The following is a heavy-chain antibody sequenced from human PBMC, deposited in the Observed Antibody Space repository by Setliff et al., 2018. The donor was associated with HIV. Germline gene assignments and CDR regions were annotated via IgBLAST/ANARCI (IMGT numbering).Heavy chain of an antibody. D-gene: IGHD5-12*01. CDR3: AKEVATTYYYRYMDV. CDR1: GGTFSDSA. J-gene: IGHJ6*03. V-gene: IGHV1-69*06. Sequence: ASVKVSCKASGGTFSDSAINWVRQAPGQGLEWMGRIIPVFGTANYAPKFPDRVTITADKSTSTAYLELSSLRSDDAAVYDCAKEVATTYYYRYMDVWGTG. CDR2: IIPVFGTA.